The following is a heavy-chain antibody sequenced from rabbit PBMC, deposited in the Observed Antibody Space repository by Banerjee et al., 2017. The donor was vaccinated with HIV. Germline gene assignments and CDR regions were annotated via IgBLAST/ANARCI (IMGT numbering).Heavy chain of an antibody. J-gene: IGHJ4*01. Sequence: QEQLVESGGGLVQPEGSLSLTCKASGFDFSSNAMCWVRQAPGKGLEWIGCIYSGSGRTYYASWAKGRFSISKTSSTTVTLQMTSLTAADTATYFCARLTYGYGGVTYAPYFNLWGPGTLVTVS. CDR1: GFDFSSNA. V-gene: IGHV1S45*01. CDR3: ARLTYGYGGVTYAPYFNL. D-gene: IGHD6-1*01. CDR2: IYSGSGRT.